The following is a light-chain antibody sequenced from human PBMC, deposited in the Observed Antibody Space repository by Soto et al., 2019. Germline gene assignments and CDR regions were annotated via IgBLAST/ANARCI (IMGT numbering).Light chain of an antibody. CDR2: SNN. CDR3: AAWDDNLNGPV. J-gene: IGLJ3*02. V-gene: IGLV1-44*01. Sequence: QSVLTRPPSASGTPGQRVTISCSGTSSNIGSNRVNWYQQLPGTAPKLLIYSNNQRPSGVPDRFSASKSGTSASLAISGLQSEDESDYYCAAWDDNLNGPVFGGGTKLTVL. CDR1: SSNIGSNR.